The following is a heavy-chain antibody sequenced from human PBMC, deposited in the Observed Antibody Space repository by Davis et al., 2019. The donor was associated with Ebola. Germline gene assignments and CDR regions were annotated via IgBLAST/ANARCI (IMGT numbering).Heavy chain of an antibody. CDR3: ARALGLVTGAFDI. CDR2: ISSSSSYI. J-gene: IGHJ3*02. Sequence: PGGSLRLSCAASGFTFSSYSMNWVRQAPGKGLEWVSSISSSSSYIYYADSVKGRFTTSRDNAKNSLYLQMNSLRAEDTAVYYCARALGLVTGAFDIWGQGTMVTVSS. CDR1: GFTFSSYS. D-gene: IGHD6-6*01. V-gene: IGHV3-21*01.